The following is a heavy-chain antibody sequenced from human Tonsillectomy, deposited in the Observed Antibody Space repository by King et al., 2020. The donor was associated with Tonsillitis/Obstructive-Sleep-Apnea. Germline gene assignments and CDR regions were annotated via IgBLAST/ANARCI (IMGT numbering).Heavy chain of an antibody. CDR1: GFSFNIYA. J-gene: IGHJ6*02. CDR3: AKDSGQEYYYDMDV. CDR2: VSNDGSII. V-gene: IGHV3-30*18. Sequence: VQLVESGGGVVQPGRSLRLSCAASGFSFNIYAMHWVRQAPGKGLEWVAVVSNDGSIIYYADSVKGRFTISRDNSKNTPYLQMNSLRAEDTALYYCAKDSGQEYYYDMDVWGQGTTVTVSS.